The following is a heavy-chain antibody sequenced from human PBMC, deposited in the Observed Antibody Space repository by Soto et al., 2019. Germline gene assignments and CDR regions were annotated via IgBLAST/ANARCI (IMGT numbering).Heavy chain of an antibody. Sequence: GGSLRLSCAASGFTFSNTWMSWVRQAPGKGLEWVGRIKSKTDGGTTDYAAPVKGRFTISRDDSKNTLYLQMNSLKTEDTAVYYCTTQAHDFWSGYYGAYYFDYWGQGTLVTVSS. V-gene: IGHV3-15*01. D-gene: IGHD3-3*01. CDR3: TTQAHDFWSGYYGAYYFDY. J-gene: IGHJ4*02. CDR2: IKSKTDGGTT. CDR1: GFTFSNTW.